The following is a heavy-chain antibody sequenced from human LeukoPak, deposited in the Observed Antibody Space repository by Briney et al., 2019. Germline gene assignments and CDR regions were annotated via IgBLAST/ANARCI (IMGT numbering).Heavy chain of an antibody. V-gene: IGHV3-7*03. D-gene: IGHD3-16*01. CDR1: GFTFSSYW. CDR3: ARGGGLDV. CDR2: ISHNGNVN. J-gene: IGHJ6*02. Sequence: GGSLRLSCAASGFTFSSYWMNWARQAPGKGLEWVASISHNGNVNYYVDSVKGRFTISRDNAKNSLYLQMSNLRAEDTAVYFCARGGGLDVWGQGATVTVSS.